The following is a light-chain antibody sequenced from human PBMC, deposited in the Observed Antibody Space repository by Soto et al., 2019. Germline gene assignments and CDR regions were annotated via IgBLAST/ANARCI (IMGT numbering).Light chain of an antibody. J-gene: IGKJ2*01. CDR1: QSVRSNY. V-gene: IGKV3-20*01. Sequence: EIVLTQSPGTLSLSPGERATLSCRASQSVRSNYLAWYQRKPGQAPRLLLYGASTRATGIPDRFSGTGSGTDFTLTISRLEPEDFAVYYCQKYGGSPYTFGQGTKLEIK. CDR2: GAS. CDR3: QKYGGSPYT.